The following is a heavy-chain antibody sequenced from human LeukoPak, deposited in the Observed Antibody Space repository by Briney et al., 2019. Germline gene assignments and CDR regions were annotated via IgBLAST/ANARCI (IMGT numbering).Heavy chain of an antibody. CDR3: AAVPVQSHYY. J-gene: IGHJ4*02. CDR1: GYTHTDYY. V-gene: IGHV1-69-2*01. CDR2: VDHEDGET. D-gene: IGHD6-19*01. Sequence: VNVSRKVSGYTHTDYYMHWVQQAPGKGREWMGLVDHEDGETIYAEKFQGRVTITAYTSTDTAYMERSSLRSQDTAVYYCAAVPVQSHYYSGQGTLVTVSS.